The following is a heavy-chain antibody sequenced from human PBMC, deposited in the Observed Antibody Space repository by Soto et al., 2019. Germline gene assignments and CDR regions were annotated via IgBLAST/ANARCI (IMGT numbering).Heavy chain of an antibody. CDR3: ERGDNDMREYYFDP. D-gene: IGHD3-10*01. J-gene: IGHJ5*02. CDR1: GFTFSSYA. V-gene: IGHV3-30-3*01. Sequence: QVQLVESGGGVVQPGRSLRLSCAASGFTFSSYAMHWVRQAPGKGLEWVAVISYDGSNKYYADSEKGRFTTTRDNSKITLYVQMTNLTAENTAVYSCERGDNDMREYYFDPWGQRSMIIVS. CDR2: ISYDGSNK.